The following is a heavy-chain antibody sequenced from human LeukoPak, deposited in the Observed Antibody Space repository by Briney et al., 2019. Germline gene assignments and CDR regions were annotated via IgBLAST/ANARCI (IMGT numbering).Heavy chain of an antibody. V-gene: IGHV3-23*01. D-gene: IGHD6-19*01. Sequence: GGSLRLSCATSGFTFSSYAMSWLRQGPGKGLEWVSSLSGSDRTTYYADSVKGRFTISRDNSKDTLYLQMSSLRGEDTAVYYCAKVSSGWSLDYWGQGTLVTVSS. CDR2: LSGSDRTT. CDR1: GFTFSSYA. CDR3: AKVSSGWSLDY. J-gene: IGHJ4*02.